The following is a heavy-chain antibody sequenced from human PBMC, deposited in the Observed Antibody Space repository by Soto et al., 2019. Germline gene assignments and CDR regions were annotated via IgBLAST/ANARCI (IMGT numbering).Heavy chain of an antibody. Sequence: SETLSLTCTVSGGSISSSSYYWGWIRQPPGKGLEWIGSIYYSGSTYYNPSLKSRVTISVDTSKNQFSLKLSSVTAADTAVYYCARPGHGITIFGVVMNNWYFDLWGRGTLVTVSS. CDR1: GGSISSSSYY. V-gene: IGHV4-39*01. J-gene: IGHJ2*01. D-gene: IGHD3-3*01. CDR3: ARPGHGITIFGVVMNNWYFDL. CDR2: IYYSGST.